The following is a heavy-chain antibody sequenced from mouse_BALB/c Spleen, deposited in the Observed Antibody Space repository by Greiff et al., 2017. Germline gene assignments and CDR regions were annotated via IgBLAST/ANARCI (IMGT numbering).Heavy chain of an antibody. J-gene: IGHJ4*01. D-gene: IGHD2-4*01. CDR1: GFTFSSYG. V-gene: IGHV5-6*01. CDR2: ISSGGSYT. Sequence: EVHLVESGGDLVKPGGSLKLSCAASGFTFSSYGMSWVRQTPDKRLEWVATISSGGSYTYYPDSVKGRFTISRDNAKNTLYLQMSSLKSEDTAMYYCARQDYYSAMDYWGQGTSVTVSS. CDR3: ARQDYYSAMDY.